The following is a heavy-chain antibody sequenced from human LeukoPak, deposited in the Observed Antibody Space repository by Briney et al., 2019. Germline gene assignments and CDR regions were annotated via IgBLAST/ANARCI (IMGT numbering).Heavy chain of an antibody. CDR1: GYTFTGYY. D-gene: IGHD6-19*01. CDR3: AREAVAGGYYYYYMDV. CDR2: INPNSGGT. J-gene: IGHJ6*03. Sequence: VASVKVSCKASGYTFTGYYMHWVRQAPGQGLEWMGWINPNSGGTNYAQKFQGRVTMTRDTSISTAYMELSRLRSDDTAVYYCAREAVAGGYYYYYMDVWGKGTTVTVSS. V-gene: IGHV1-2*02.